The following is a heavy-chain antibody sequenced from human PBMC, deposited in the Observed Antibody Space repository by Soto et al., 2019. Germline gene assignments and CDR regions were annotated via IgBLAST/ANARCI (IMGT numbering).Heavy chain of an antibody. CDR2: ISYDGSNK. Sequence: GGSLRLSCAASGFTFSSYGMHWVRQAPGKGLEWVAVISYDGSNKYYADSVKGRFTISRDNSKNTLYLQMNSLRAEDTAVYYCAKDRPPDYYDSSGYLDYWGQGTLVTVSS. V-gene: IGHV3-30*18. CDR3: AKDRPPDYYDSSGYLDY. J-gene: IGHJ4*02. CDR1: GFTFSSYG. D-gene: IGHD3-22*01.